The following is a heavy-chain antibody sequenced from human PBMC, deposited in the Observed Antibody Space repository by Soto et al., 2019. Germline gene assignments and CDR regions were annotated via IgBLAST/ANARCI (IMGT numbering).Heavy chain of an antibody. CDR3: ARGRDGDY. V-gene: IGHV1-18*01. Sequence: QVHLVQSGAEVKKPGASVKVSCKCSGYTFTSYGITWVRQAPGQGLEWMGWISAHNGNTDYAQKVQGRVTVTRDTSTSTAYMELRSLRSYGTAVYYCARGRDGDYWGQGALVTVSS. J-gene: IGHJ4*02. D-gene: IGHD6-6*01. CDR1: GYTFTSYG. CDR2: ISAHNGNT.